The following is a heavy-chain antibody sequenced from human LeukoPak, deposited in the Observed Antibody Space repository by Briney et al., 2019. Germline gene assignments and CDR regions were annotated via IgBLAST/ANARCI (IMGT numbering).Heavy chain of an antibody. D-gene: IGHD4-17*01. J-gene: IGHJ5*02. V-gene: IGHV3-9*01. CDR3: AKDTAQIYGDNWFDP. CDR1: GFTFDDYA. Sequence: GGSLRLSCAASGFTFDDYAMHWVRQAPGKGLEWVSGISWNSGSIGYADSVKGRFTISRDNAKNSLYLQMNSLRAEDTALYYCAKDTAQIYGDNWFDPWGQGTLVTVSS. CDR2: ISWNSGSI.